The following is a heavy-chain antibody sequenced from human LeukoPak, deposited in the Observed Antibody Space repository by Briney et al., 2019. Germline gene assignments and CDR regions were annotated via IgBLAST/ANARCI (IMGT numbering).Heavy chain of an antibody. CDR3: VKDLLY. J-gene: IGHJ4*02. CDR1: GFTFSRFW. CDR2: IYSGGGT. V-gene: IGHV3-53*01. Sequence: GGSLRLSCAASGFTFSRFWMSWVRQAPGKGLEWVSIIYSGGGTDYADSVKGRFTISRDNSKNTLYLQMNSLRAEDTAVYYCVKDLLYWGQGTLVTVSS.